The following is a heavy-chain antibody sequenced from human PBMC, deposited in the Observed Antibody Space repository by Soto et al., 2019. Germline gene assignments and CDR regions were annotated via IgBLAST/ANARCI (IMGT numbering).Heavy chain of an antibody. J-gene: IGHJ3*02. D-gene: IGHD3-22*01. CDR2: IRSKANNYAT. CDR1: GFTFSGSA. CDR3: TRHFPASYDTSAYDAFDI. V-gene: IGHV3-73*01. Sequence: GSLRLSCAASGFTFSGSAMHWVRQASGKGLEWVGRIRSKANNYATAYAASVKGRFTISRHDSKNTAYLQMNSLKTEDTAVYYCTRHFPASYDTSAYDAFDIWGQGTMVTVSS.